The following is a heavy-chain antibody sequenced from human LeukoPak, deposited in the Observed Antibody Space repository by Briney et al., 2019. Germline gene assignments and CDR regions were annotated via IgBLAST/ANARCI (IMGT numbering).Heavy chain of an antibody. D-gene: IGHD3-3*01. CDR2: INPNSGGT. CDR1: GGTFSSYA. CDR3: AKTYYDSWSGFLNAFNI. J-gene: IGHJ3*02. Sequence: ASVKVSCKASGGTFSSYAISWVRQAPGQGLEWMGWINPNSGGTNYAQKFQGRVTMTRDTSISTAYMELSRLRSDDTAVYYCAKTYYDSWSGFLNAFNIWGQGTMVTVSS. V-gene: IGHV1-2*02.